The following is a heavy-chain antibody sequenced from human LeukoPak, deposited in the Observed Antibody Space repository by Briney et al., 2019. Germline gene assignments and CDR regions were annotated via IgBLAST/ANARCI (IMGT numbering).Heavy chain of an antibody. J-gene: IGHJ4*02. CDR3: AKVATWTHFDY. D-gene: IGHD3/OR15-3a*01. CDR2: LSGTSDST. V-gene: IGHV3-23*01. CDR1: GFTFSNYG. Sequence: GGSLRLSCAASGFTFSNYGMSWVRQAPGKGLEWVSALSGTSDSTYYADSVKGRFSISRDNSKNTLYLLISSLRVEDTAVYYCAKVATWTHFDYWGQGILVTVSS.